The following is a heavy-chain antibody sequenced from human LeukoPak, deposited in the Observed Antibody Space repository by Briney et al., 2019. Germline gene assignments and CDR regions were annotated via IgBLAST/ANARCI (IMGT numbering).Heavy chain of an antibody. D-gene: IGHD3-16*01. CDR1: GGTFSSYA. CDR3: ARSRGGGFSYYFDY. CDR2: IIPIFGTA. V-gene: IGHV1-69*05. J-gene: IGHJ4*02. Sequence: SVKVSCKASGGTFSSYAISWVRQAPGQGLEWMGGIIPIFGTANYAQKFQGRVTITTDESTSTAYMELRSLRSDDTAMYYCARSRGGGFSYYFDYWGQGTLVTVSS.